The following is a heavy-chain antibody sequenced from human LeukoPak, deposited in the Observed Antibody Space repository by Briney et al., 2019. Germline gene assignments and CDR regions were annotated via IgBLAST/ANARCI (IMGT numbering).Heavy chain of an antibody. J-gene: IGHJ4*02. CDR1: GGSISSGGYY. CDR2: IYYSGST. D-gene: IGHD3-16*01. CDR3: ARAGGFFSPFGY. V-gene: IGHV4-31*03. Sequence: PSETLSLTCTVSGGSISSGGYYWSWIRQHPGDGLEWIGYIYYSGSTYYNPSLKSRVTISIDTSKNQFSLKLSSVTAADTAVYYRARAGGFFSPFGYWGQGTLVTVSS.